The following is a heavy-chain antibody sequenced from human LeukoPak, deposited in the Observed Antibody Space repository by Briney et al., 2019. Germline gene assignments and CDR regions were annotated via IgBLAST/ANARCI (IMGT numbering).Heavy chain of an antibody. J-gene: IGHJ3*02. CDR1: GFTFDDYA. V-gene: IGHV3-9*01. CDR2: ISWNSGSI. Sequence: PGGSLRLSCAASGFTFDDYAMHWVRQAPGKGLEWVSGISWNSGSIGYADSVKGRFTISRDNSKNTLYLQMNSLRAEDTAVYYCAKELQWELIGWLHDAFDIWGQGTMVTVSS. CDR3: AKELQWELIGWLHDAFDI. D-gene: IGHD1-26*01.